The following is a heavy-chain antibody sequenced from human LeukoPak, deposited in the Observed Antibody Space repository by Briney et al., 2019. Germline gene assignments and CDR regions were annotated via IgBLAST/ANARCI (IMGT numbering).Heavy chain of an antibody. CDR3: ASDATVTPGY. CDR1: GFTFSSYA. V-gene: IGHV3-30-3*01. J-gene: IGHJ4*02. Sequence: GGSLRLSCAASGFTFSSYAMHWVRQAPGKGLEWVAVISYDGSNKYYADSVKGRFTISRDNSKNTLYLQMNSLRAEDTAVYYCASDATVTPGYWGQGTLVTVSS. D-gene: IGHD4-17*01. CDR2: ISYDGSNK.